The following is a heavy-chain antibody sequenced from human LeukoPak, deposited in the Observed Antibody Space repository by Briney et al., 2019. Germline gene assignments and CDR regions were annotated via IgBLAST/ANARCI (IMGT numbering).Heavy chain of an antibody. V-gene: IGHV1-69*05. D-gene: IGHD3-16*02. CDR3: AAEREGWGSYRPYYFDY. Sequence: SVKVSCKASGGTFSSYAISWVRQAPGQGLEWMGGIIPIVGTANYAQKFQGRGTITTDESTNAAYMELSSLRSEDTAVYYCAAEREGWGSYRPYYFDYWGQGTLVTVSS. J-gene: IGHJ4*02. CDR1: GGTFSSYA. CDR2: IIPIVGTA.